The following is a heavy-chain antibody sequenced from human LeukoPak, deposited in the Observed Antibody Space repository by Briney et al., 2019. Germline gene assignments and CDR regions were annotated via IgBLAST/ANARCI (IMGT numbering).Heavy chain of an antibody. V-gene: IGHV3-74*01. Sequence: PGGSLRLSCAASGFTFSGYWMHRVRQAPGKGLVWVSRISGDGTDIDFADAVQGRFTISRDNAKNTLYLQMNNLRAEDTAVYYCARTGGNYYLEYWGQGTLVTVSS. CDR1: GFTFSGYW. D-gene: IGHD3-16*01. CDR2: ISGDGTDI. CDR3: ARTGGNYYLEY. J-gene: IGHJ4*02.